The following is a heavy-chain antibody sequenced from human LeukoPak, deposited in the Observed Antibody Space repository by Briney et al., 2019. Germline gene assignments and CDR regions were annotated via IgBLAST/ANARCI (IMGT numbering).Heavy chain of an antibody. CDR1: GGSFNNYY. Sequence: PSETLSLTCAVYGGSFNNYYWTWIRQRPGKRLEWIGETLHSGSTNHNPSLKSRVTLSVDTSKKQVSLRLSSVTAADSGLYYCARREWGGGPSALGVWGQGTLVTVSS. J-gene: IGHJ4*02. CDR3: ARREWGGGPSALGV. CDR2: TLHSGST. D-gene: IGHD2-15*01. V-gene: IGHV4-34*12.